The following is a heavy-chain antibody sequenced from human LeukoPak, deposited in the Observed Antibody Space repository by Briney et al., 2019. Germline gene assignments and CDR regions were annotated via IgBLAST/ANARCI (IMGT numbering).Heavy chain of an antibody. CDR2: LNPYNDNT. CDR3: ARHSSSHFHDAFNI. V-gene: IGHV1-18*01. Sequence: AAVKVSCKASGYTFRTYGISGVPQAPGQGLEWMGLLNPYNDNTNYAQKVQGRVTMTTDTSTSTAYMELRSLRSDDTAVYYCARHSSSHFHDAFNIWGKGTRVTVSA. J-gene: IGHJ3*02. D-gene: IGHD2-2*01. CDR1: GYTFRTYG.